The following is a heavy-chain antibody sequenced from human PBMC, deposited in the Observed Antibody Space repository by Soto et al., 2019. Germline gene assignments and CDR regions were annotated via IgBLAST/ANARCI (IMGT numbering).Heavy chain of an antibody. Sequence: EVQLVETGGGLIQPGGSLRLSCAASGFSVGSNYMTWVRQSPGKGLEWVSLIYSNGDTDYADSVKGRFSISRDNFKNTLYLQMNNLRAEDTAVYHCARKSDSSPVPEADGVGGRGTLVTVSS. J-gene: IGHJ4*02. CDR1: GFSVGSNY. CDR3: ARKSDSSPVPEADGV. D-gene: IGHD2-8*01. V-gene: IGHV3-53*02. CDR2: IYSNGDT.